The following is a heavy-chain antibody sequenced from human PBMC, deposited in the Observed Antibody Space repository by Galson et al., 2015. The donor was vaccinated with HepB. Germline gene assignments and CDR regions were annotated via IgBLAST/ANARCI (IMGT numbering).Heavy chain of an antibody. CDR3: AFYDSRGMFEY. J-gene: IGHJ4*02. Sequence: GLEWIGNIYYSGTTYYNPSLKSRVTISVDTSKSQFSLNLTSVTAADTAVYYCAFYDSRGMFEYWGQGTLVTVSS. V-gene: IGHV4-28*01. D-gene: IGHD3-16*01. CDR2: IYYSGTT.